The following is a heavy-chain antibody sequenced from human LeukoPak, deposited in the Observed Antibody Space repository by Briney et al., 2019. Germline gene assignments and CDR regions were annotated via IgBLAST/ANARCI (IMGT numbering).Heavy chain of an antibody. D-gene: IGHD4-17*01. Sequence: GGSLRLSCAASGFTFSSYGMHWVRQAPGKGLEWVAFIRYDGSNKYYADSVKGRFTISRDNSKNTLYLQMNSLRAEDTAVYYCAKESIMTTVTTFDYWGQGTLVTVSS. J-gene: IGHJ4*02. CDR3: AKESIMTTVTTFDY. CDR2: IRYDGSNK. V-gene: IGHV3-30*02. CDR1: GFTFSSYG.